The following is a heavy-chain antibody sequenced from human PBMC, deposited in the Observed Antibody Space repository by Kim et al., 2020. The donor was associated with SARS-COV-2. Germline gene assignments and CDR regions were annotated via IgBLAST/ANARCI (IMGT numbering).Heavy chain of an antibody. CDR3: ARGWAFDI. D-gene: IGHD2-15*01. J-gene: IGHJ3*02. CDR2: DGSST. Sequence: DGSSTAYADSVKGRFSISRDNAKNTLYLQMNSLRAEDTAVYYCARGWAFDIWGQETMVTVSS. V-gene: IGHV3-74*01.